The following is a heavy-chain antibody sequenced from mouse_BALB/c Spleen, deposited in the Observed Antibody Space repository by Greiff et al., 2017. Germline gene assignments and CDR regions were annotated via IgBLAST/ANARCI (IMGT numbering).Heavy chain of an antibody. D-gene: IGHD1-1*01. V-gene: IGHV1S56*01. CDR2: IYPGDGST. J-gene: IGHJ1*01. CDR1: GYTFTSYD. CDR3: ARSPHYGSPYWYFDV. Sequence: QVQLKESGPELVKPGALVKISCKASGYTFTSYDINWVKQRPGQGLEWIGWIYPGDGSTKYNEKFKGKATLTADKSSSTAYMQLSSLTSENSAVYFCARSPHYGSPYWYFDVWGAGTTVTVSS.